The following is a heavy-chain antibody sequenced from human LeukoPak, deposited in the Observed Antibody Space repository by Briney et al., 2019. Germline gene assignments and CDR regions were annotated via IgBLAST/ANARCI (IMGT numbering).Heavy chain of an antibody. J-gene: IGHJ4*02. Sequence: GGSLRLSCAASGFTFSRYDMNWVREAPGKGLECVSYISSSGSTIYYADSVKGRFTISRDNAKNSLYLQMNSLTADDTAVYYCAGLAFIAAAVIDYWGQGTLVTVSS. CDR1: GFTFSRYD. CDR2: ISSSGSTI. V-gene: IGHV3-48*03. CDR3: AGLAFIAAAVIDY. D-gene: IGHD6-13*01.